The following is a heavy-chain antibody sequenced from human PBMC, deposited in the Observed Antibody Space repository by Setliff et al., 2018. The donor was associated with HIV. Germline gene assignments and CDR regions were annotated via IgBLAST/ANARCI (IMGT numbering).Heavy chain of an antibody. CDR2: IYHSGTT. Sequence: LSLTCAVAGYSISSGHYWGWIRQPPGKGLEWIGSIYHSGTTYDNPSLKSRVTISVDTSKNQFSLKLSSVTAADTAVYYCARHGAYEAYYDYMDVWGKGTTVTVSS. CDR3: ARHGAYEAYYDYMDV. D-gene: IGHD5-12*01. CDR1: GYSISSGHY. J-gene: IGHJ6*03. V-gene: IGHV4-38-2*01.